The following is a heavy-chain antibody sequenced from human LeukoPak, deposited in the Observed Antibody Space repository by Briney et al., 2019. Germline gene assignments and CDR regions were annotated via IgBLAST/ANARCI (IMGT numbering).Heavy chain of an antibody. CDR3: AGGLFDP. CDR1: GGSFSGYY. CDR2: IKHSGST. J-gene: IGHJ5*02. V-gene: IGHV4-34*01. Sequence: PSETLSLTCAVYGGSFSGYYWSWIRQPPGQGLEWIGEIKHSGSTNYNASLKSRVTISVYTSNNQFSLNQSSVTPADTAVYYCAGGLFDPWGQGTLVTVSS.